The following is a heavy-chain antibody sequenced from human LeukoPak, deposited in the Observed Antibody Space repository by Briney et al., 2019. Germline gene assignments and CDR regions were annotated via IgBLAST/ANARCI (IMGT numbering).Heavy chain of an antibody. CDR1: GFTLSNYW. Sequence: GSLRLSCAASGFTLSNYWMSWVRQPPGKGLEWIGEINHSGSTNYNPSLKSRVTISVDTSKNQFSLKLSSVTAADTAVYYCARRGVLRYFDWLLGAFDIWGQGTMVTVSS. J-gene: IGHJ3*02. V-gene: IGHV4-34*01. CDR3: ARRGVLRYFDWLLGAFDI. CDR2: INHSGST. D-gene: IGHD3-9*01.